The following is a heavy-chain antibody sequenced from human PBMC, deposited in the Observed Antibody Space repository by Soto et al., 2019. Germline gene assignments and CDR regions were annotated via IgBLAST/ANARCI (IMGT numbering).Heavy chain of an antibody. J-gene: IGHJ4*02. V-gene: IGHV3-23*01. CDR3: AKRSYYDNSGYSYFDS. CDR2: LGGSDGTT. Sequence: EVQLLESGGGLVQPGGSLRLSCAASGFPFSSYTMGWVRQAPGMGLEWISVLGGSDGTTAYADSVKGRFTISRDNSKNTRFLHINSLRAEDTAVYYCAKRSYYDNSGYSYFDSWGQGTLVTGSS. CDR1: GFPFSSYT. D-gene: IGHD3-22*01.